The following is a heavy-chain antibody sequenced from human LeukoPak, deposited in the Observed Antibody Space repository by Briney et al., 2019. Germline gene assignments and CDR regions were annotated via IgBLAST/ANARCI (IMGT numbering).Heavy chain of an antibody. CDR2: INTDGSST. CDR1: GFTFSSYW. CDR3: TTAPPHYDPYY. D-gene: IGHD3-22*01. J-gene: IGHJ4*02. Sequence: SGGSLRLSCAASGFTFSSYWMHWVRQAPGKGLVWVSRINTDGSSTSYADSVKGRFTISRDNAKNTLYLQMNSLRAEDTAVYYCTTAPPHYDPYYWGQGTLVTVSS. V-gene: IGHV3-74*01.